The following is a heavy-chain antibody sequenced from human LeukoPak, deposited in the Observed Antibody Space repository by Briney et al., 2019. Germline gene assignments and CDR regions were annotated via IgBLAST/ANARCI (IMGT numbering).Heavy chain of an antibody. CDR2: ITHSGST. J-gene: IGHJ4*02. V-gene: IGHV4-34*01. D-gene: IGHD6-13*01. Sequence: SETLSLTCAVHGGSFSGYFWSWIRQPPGKGLEWIGEITHSGSTNYSTSLKSRATISVDTSKTQVSLELNSVTAADTAVYYCAHSATPSSPDSWGQGTLVSVSS. CDR1: GGSFSGYF. CDR3: AHSATPSSPDS.